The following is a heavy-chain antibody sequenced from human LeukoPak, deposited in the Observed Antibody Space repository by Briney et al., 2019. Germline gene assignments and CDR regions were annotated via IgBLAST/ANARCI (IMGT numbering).Heavy chain of an antibody. CDR3: ARDALGVVDNWFDP. Sequence: PSETLSLTCTVSGGSISSFYWSWIRQPPGKGLEWIGYIYYSGSTNYNPSHKSRLTRSVDTSNTKFSLKRSSVTVADTAIYSCARDALGVVDNWFDPLGQGTLVTVSS. V-gene: IGHV4-59*01. J-gene: IGHJ5*02. D-gene: IGHD2-21*01. CDR2: IYYSGST. CDR1: GGSISSFY.